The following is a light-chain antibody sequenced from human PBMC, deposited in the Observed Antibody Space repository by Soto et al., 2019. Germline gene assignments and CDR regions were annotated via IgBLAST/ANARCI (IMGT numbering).Light chain of an antibody. Sequence: DLQMTQSPSSLSASVGDRVTITCRASQSITTYLNWYQQKPGKAPKVLIYAASSLQSGVPSRFSGSGAGTDFTLTISSLQPEDFATYSYQQSYSLPYTFGQGTKLEIK. CDR2: AAS. V-gene: IGKV1-39*01. J-gene: IGKJ2*01. CDR3: QQSYSLPYT. CDR1: QSITTY.